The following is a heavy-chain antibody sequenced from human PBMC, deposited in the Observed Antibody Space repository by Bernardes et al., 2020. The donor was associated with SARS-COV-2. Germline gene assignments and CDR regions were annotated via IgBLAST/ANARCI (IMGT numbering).Heavy chain of an antibody. CDR1: GFTFTDYY. D-gene: IGHD6-19*01. CDR2: ISPVSGGT. Sequence: ASVNVSCKASGFTFTDYYMHWVRQAPEQGLAWMGWISPVSGGTEYAQKFQGRVTMTRDTSISTAYMELSRLTSDDTAVYFCASVTYSSGSDFDYWGQGTLVTVSS. J-gene: IGHJ4*02. CDR3: ASVTYSSGSDFDY. V-gene: IGHV1-2*02.